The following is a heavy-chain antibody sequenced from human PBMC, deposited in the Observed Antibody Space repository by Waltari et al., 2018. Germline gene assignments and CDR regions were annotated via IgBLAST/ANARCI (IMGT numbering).Heavy chain of an antibody. Sequence: EVQLVESGGALVQLGESLRLPCRASGFTFSSFWLDWVRQAPGKGLEWVANIKPDGSETHYVDSVQGRFTISRDNAQNLLYLQMNSLRAEDAAVYYCSVSLNSWGQGTLVTVSS. CDR3: SVSLNS. CDR1: GFTFSSFW. V-gene: IGHV3-7*01. CDR2: IKPDGSET. J-gene: IGHJ4*02.